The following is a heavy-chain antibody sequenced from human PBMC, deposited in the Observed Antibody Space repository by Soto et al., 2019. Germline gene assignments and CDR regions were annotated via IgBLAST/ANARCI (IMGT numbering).Heavy chain of an antibody. J-gene: IGHJ4*02. Sequence: QVQLVQYGAEVKKPGASVKVSCKASGYTFTSYGISWVRQAPGQGREWMGWISAYNGKTNYAKKLQGRVTMTTDTSSSSALMELRSLRSDDSAVYYWPRESSSSCHDYWGQGTLVTVSS. CDR3: PRESSSSCHDY. CDR1: GYTFTSYG. V-gene: IGHV1-18*01. D-gene: IGHD6-13*01. CDR2: ISAYNGKT.